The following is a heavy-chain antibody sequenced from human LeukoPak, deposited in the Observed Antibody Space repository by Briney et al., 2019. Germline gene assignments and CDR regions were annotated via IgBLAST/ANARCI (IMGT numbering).Heavy chain of an antibody. J-gene: IGHJ6*02. CDR1: GGSFRGYY. V-gene: IGHV4-34*04. CDR2: INQGGNI. CDR3: ARGSYGMDV. Sequence: SETLSLTCAVYGGSFRGYYWSWIRQPPGKGLEWIGGINQGGNIKHNPSLKSRATISVDTSKNQFSLRLSSVTAADTAVYCCARGSYGMDVWGQGTTVTVSS.